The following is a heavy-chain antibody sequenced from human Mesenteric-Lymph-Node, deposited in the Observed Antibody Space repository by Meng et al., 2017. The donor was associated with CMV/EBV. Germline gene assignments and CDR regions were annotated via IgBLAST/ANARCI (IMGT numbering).Heavy chain of an antibody. CDR1: GFTFSTYG. J-gene: IGHJ6*02. V-gene: IGHV3-33*06. D-gene: IGHD4-17*01. Sequence: GESLKISCAASGFTFSTYGMHWVRQAPGKGLEWVALIWSDGSNKYYADSVKGRFTISRDNSKNTLYLQMNSLRAEDTAVHYCAKLPRDGDHLRMDVWGQGTTVTVSS. CDR3: AKLPRDGDHLRMDV. CDR2: IWSDGSNK.